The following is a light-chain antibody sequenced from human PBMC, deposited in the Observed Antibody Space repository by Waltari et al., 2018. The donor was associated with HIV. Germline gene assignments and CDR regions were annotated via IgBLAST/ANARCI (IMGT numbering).Light chain of an antibody. CDR2: KVS. J-gene: IGKJ2*02. V-gene: IGKV2-30*01. CDR3: RQSSHWPRT. Sequence: DVVMAQSPLPVPVTVGPPAFISRRPRHSLLYTDGNTYLSWFRQRPGQSPSRLIYKVSVRDSWVPDRCSGIGSGNDFTLKIARVEVDDVGIDYCRQSSHWPRTFGQGAKLEI. CDR1: HSLLYTDGNTY.